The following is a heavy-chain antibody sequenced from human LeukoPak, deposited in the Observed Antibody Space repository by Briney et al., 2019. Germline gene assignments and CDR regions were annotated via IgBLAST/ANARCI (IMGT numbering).Heavy chain of an antibody. CDR3: ARVLGGIARSQDY. D-gene: IGHD1-26*01. CDR2: ISSSSSYT. J-gene: IGHJ4*02. CDR1: GFTFSDYY. V-gene: IGHV3-11*05. Sequence: PGGSLRLSCAASGFTFSDYYMSWIRQAPGKGLEWVSYISSSSSYTNYADSVKGRFTISRDNAKNSLYLQMNSLRAEDTAVYYCARVLGGIARSQDYWGQGTLVTVSS.